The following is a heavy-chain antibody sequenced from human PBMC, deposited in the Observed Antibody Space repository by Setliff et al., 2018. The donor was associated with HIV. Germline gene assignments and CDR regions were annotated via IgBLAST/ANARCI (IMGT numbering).Heavy chain of an antibody. Sequence: SVKVSCKASGGTFSSYAISWVRQAPGQGLEWMGGIIPIFGTANYAQKFWGRLTITADESTRTAYMELSSLRSEDTALYYCARGPLLAGDGPYYFDYWGQGTLVTVSS. D-gene: IGHD7-27*01. CDR1: GGTFSSYA. V-gene: IGHV1-69*13. CDR3: ARGPLLAGDGPYYFDY. CDR2: IIPIFGTA. J-gene: IGHJ4*02.